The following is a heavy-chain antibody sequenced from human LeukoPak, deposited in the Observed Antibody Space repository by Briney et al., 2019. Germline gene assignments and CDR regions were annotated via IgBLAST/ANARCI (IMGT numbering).Heavy chain of an antibody. J-gene: IGHJ6*03. CDR2: IYTSGST. Sequence: SETLSLTCTVSGGSISSGSYYWSWIRQPAGKGLEWIGRIYTSGSTNYNPSLKSRVTISVDTSKNQFSLKLSSVTAADTAVYYCARDAPAFWSGYYRFDYYYYYMDVWGKGNTVTVSS. CDR1: GGSISSGSYY. CDR3: ARDAPAFWSGYYRFDYYYYYMDV. V-gene: IGHV4-61*02. D-gene: IGHD3-3*01.